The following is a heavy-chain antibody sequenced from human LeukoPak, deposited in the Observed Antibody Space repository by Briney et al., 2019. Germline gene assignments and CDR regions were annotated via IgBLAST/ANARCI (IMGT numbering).Heavy chain of an antibody. J-gene: IGHJ4*02. V-gene: IGHV1-69*13. Sequence: SVKVSCKASGGTFSSYAISWVRQAPGQGLEWMGGIIPIFGTANYAQKFQGRVTITADESTSTAYMELSSLRSEDTAVYYCARFTEHQYCSSTSCYMAYYFDYWGQGTLVTVSS. CDR3: ARFTEHQYCSSTSCYMAYYFDY. CDR2: IIPIFGTA. D-gene: IGHD2-2*02. CDR1: GGTFSSYA.